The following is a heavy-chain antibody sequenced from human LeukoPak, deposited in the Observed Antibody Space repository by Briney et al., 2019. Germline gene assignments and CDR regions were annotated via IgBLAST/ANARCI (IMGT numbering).Heavy chain of an antibody. V-gene: IGHV3-33*01. Sequence: GGSLRLSCAASGFTFSSYGMHWVRQAPGKGLEWVAVIWYDGSNKYYADSVKGRFTISRDNSKNTLYLQMNSLRAEDTAVYYCARDMTGYQGYMDVWGKGTTVTVSS. D-gene: IGHD3-9*01. J-gene: IGHJ6*03. CDR1: GFTFSSYG. CDR3: ARDMTGYQGYMDV. CDR2: IWYDGSNK.